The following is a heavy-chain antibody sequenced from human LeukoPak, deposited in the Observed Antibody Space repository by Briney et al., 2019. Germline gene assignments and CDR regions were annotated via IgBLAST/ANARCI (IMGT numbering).Heavy chain of an antibody. J-gene: IGHJ3*02. Sequence: GSLRLPCAASGFTFSDYYMSWIRQAPGKGLEGVAYISSSGSTIYYADAVKGRFTISSDNDKTSLYLKMNSLRAEDTAVYYCARDLDYDFWCGYYPRGFDIWGQGTMVTVSS. CDR1: GFTFSDYY. D-gene: IGHD3-3*01. CDR2: ISSSGSTI. CDR3: ARDLDYDFWCGYYPRGFDI. V-gene: IGHV3-11*04.